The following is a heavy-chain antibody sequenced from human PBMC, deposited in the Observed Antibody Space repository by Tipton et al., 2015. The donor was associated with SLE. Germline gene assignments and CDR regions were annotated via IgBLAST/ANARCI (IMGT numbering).Heavy chain of an antibody. Sequence: TLSLTCTVSGGSISSSSYYWGWSRQPPGKGLEWIGSIYYSGSTYYNPSLKSRVTISVDTSKNQFSLKLSSVTAADTAVYYCATAGITGTTGYFDYWGQGTLVTVSS. CDR1: GGSISSSSYY. CDR2: IYYSGST. D-gene: IGHD1-14*01. V-gene: IGHV4-39*01. CDR3: ATAGITGTTGYFDY. J-gene: IGHJ4*02.